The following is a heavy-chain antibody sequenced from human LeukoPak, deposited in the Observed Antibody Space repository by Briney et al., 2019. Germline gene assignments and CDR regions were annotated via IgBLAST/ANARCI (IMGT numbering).Heavy chain of an antibody. CDR3: ARDPYYDGPSFGALDI. V-gene: IGHV3-7*01. J-gene: IGHJ3*02. CDR2: IKKDGEEK. Sequence: GGSLRLSCAASGFTISGSVMSWVRQAPGKGLEWVANIKKDGEEKVYVDSAKGRFTISRDNAMNSLYLQMNTLRAEDTAVYYCARDPYYDGPSFGALDIWGQGTIVTVSS. D-gene: IGHD3-22*01. CDR1: GFTISGSV.